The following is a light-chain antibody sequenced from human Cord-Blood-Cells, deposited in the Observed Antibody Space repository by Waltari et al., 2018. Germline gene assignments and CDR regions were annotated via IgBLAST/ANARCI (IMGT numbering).Light chain of an antibody. CDR1: QSVSSN. V-gene: IGKV3-15*01. CDR3: QQYNNWPALT. Sequence: EIVMTQSPATLSVSPGERATLSCRASQSVSSNLAWYQQKPGQAPRLLIYGASTRATGIPARFSGSASGTEFTLTISSLQSEYFAVYYCQQYNNWPALTFGGGTKVEIK. CDR2: GAS. J-gene: IGKJ4*01.